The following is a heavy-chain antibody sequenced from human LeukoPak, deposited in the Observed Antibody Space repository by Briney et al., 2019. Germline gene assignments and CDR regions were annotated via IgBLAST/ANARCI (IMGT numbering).Heavy chain of an antibody. D-gene: IGHD3-9*01. Sequence: PGGSLRLSCAASGFTFSSYAMSWVRQAPGKGLEWVSAISGSGGSTYYADSVKGRFTISRDNSKNTLYLQMNSLRAEDTAVYYCAKDTAHYDILTGYGYDYWGQGTLVTVSS. CDR2: ISGSGGST. CDR1: GFTFSSYA. V-gene: IGHV3-23*01. CDR3: AKDTAHYDILTGYGYDY. J-gene: IGHJ4*02.